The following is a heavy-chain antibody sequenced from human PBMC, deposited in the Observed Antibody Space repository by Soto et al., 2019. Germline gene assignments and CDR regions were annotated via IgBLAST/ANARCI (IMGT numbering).Heavy chain of an antibody. D-gene: IGHD2-2*01. CDR3: ARDPYIYCSSTSCYAFDI. Sequence: GGSLRLSCAASGFTFGDYGMSWVRQAPGKGLEWVSGINWNGGSTGYADSVKGRFTISRDNAKNSPYLQMNSLRAEDTALYYCARDPYIYCSSTSCYAFDIWGQGTMVTVSS. J-gene: IGHJ3*02. V-gene: IGHV3-20*04. CDR1: GFTFGDYG. CDR2: INWNGGST.